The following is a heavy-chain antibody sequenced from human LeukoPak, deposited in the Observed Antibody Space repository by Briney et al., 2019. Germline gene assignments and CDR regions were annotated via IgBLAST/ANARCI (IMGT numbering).Heavy chain of an antibody. D-gene: IGHD3-10*01. CDR1: GFSFSSYN. CDR3: ARDLYSYGSGSYGV. V-gene: IGHV3-48*04. Sequence: PGGSLRLSCAASGFSFSSYNMNWVRQAPGKGLEWISYISSSGNTMYYADSVRGRFTISRDNAKNSLYLQMNSLRGEDTAVYYCARDLYSYGSGSYGVWGQGTTVTVSS. J-gene: IGHJ6*02. CDR2: ISSSGNTM.